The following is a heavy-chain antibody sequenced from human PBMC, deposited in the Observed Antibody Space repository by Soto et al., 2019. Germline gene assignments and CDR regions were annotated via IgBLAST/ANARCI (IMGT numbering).Heavy chain of an antibody. J-gene: IGHJ4*02. V-gene: IGHV3-23*01. CDR2: ISGSGSFT. CDR1: GFTFRTYA. Sequence: GGSLRLSCAASGFTFRTYAMNWVRQAPGKGLEWISAISGSGSFTHYADSVRGRFTVSRDNSQNQLYLQMNNLRGDDTAMYYCAKIPTGSGSSKFDYWGQGIQVTVSS. D-gene: IGHD3-10*01. CDR3: AKIPTGSGSSKFDY.